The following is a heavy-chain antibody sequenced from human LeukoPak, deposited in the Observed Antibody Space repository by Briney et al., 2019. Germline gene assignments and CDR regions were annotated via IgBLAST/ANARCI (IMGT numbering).Heavy chain of an antibody. D-gene: IGHD5-24*01. V-gene: IGHV3-30*18. CDR3: AKDLLVEMATITDAFDI. CDR2: ISHDGTNK. CDR1: GFPFSSYG. Sequence: GGSLRLSCAASGFPFSSYGMHWVRQAPGKGLEWVAVISHDGTNKYYVDSVKGRFTISRDNSKNTLYLQMNSLRAEDTAVYYCAKDLLVEMATITDAFDIWGQGTMVTVSS. J-gene: IGHJ3*02.